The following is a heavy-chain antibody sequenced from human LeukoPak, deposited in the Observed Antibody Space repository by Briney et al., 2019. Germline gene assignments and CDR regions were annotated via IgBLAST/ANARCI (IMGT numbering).Heavy chain of an antibody. CDR2: IYSGVST. CDR3: ARDSLSLDYFDY. J-gene: IGHJ4*02. D-gene: IGHD3-10*01. V-gene: IGHV3-53*01. CDR1: GFTVSSNY. Sequence: GRSLRLSCAASGFTVSSNYMSWVRQAPGKGLGWVSVIYSGVSTSYAASVTGRFTISRDNSKNTLYLQMNSLRAEDTDVYYCARDSLSLDYFDYWGQGTLVTVSS.